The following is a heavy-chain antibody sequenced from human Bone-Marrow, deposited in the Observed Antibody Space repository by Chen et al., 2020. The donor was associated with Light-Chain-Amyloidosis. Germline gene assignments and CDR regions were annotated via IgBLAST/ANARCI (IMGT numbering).Heavy chain of an antibody. CDR1: GFTFDDYA. D-gene: IGHD6-13*01. J-gene: IGHJ4*02. CDR3: AKDKASIAASPDYFDY. V-gene: IGHV3-9*01. Sequence: EMQLVESGGGLVQPGGSLRLSCAVSGFTFDDYAMHWARQAPGKGLEWVSTISWNSDSIGYADSVKGRFTISRDNAKNSLYLEMNNLRPEDTARYYCAKDKASIAASPDYFDYWGQGTLVTVSS. CDR2: ISWNSDSI.